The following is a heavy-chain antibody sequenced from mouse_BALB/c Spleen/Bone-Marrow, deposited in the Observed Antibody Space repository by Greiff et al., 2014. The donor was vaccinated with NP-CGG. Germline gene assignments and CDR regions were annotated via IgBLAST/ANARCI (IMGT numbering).Heavy chain of an antibody. D-gene: IGHD2-12*01. CDR2: INPSNGGT. J-gene: IGHJ4*01. Sequence: VQLQQSGAELVKPGASVKLSCKASGYTFTSYYMCWVKQRPGQGLEWIGEINPSNGGTNFNEKLKSKATLTVDKSSSTAYMSLSSLTSEDSAVYYCTRSRRAMDHWGQGTSVTVSS. V-gene: IGHV1S81*02. CDR1: GYTFTSYY. CDR3: TRSRRAMDH.